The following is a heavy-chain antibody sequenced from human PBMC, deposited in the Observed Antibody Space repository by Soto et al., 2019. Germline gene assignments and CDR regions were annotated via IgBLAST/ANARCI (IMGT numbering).Heavy chain of an antibody. V-gene: IGHV1-8*01. CDR2: MNPNSGNT. Sequence: QVQLVQSGAEVTKPGASVKVSCKASGYTFTSYDINWVRQATGQGLEWMGWMNPNSGNTGYAQKFQGRVTMTRNTSISTAYMELSSLRSEDTAVYYCARRRRYSSSTRNWFDTWGQGTLVTVSS. CDR1: GYTFTSYD. CDR3: ARRRRYSSSTRNWFDT. D-gene: IGHD6-6*01. J-gene: IGHJ5*02.